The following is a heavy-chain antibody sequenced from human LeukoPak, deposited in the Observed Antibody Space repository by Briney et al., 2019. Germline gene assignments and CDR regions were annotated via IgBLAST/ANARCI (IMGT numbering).Heavy chain of an antibody. D-gene: IGHD6-19*01. V-gene: IGHV4-61*02. Sequence: SETLSLTCTVSGGSISSGSYYWSWIRQPAGKGLEWIGRIYTSGSTNYNPSLKSRVTISVDTSKNQFSLKLSSVTAADTAVYYCAKGQWLDGGYWGQGTLVTVSS. CDR3: AKGQWLDGGY. CDR2: IYTSGST. CDR1: GGSISSGSYY. J-gene: IGHJ4*02.